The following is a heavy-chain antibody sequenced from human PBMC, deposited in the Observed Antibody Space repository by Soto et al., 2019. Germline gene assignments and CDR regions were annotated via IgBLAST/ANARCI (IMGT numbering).Heavy chain of an antibody. CDR1: GFTFDDYA. Sequence: GGSLRPSCAASGFTFDDYAMHWVRQAPGKGLEWVSGISWNSGSIGYADSVKGRFTISRDNAKNSLYLQMNSLRAEDTALYYCAKDAITMVRGVISYYGMDVWGQGTTVTVSS. J-gene: IGHJ6*02. CDR3: AKDAITMVRGVISYYGMDV. CDR2: ISWNSGSI. D-gene: IGHD3-10*01. V-gene: IGHV3-9*01.